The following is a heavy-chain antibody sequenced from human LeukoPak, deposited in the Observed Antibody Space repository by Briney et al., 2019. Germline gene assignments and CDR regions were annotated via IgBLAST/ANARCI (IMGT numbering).Heavy chain of an antibody. CDR3: ARAKEQPLTQNHWFADAFDI. D-gene: IGHD1/OR15-1a*01. CDR2: INPNSGGT. V-gene: IGHV1-2*02. J-gene: IGHJ3*02. CDR1: GYTFTGYY. Sequence: ASVKVSCKASGYTFTGYYMHWVRQAPGQGLEWMGWINPNSGGTNYAQKFQGRVTMTRDTSISTAYMELNRLRSDDTAVYYCARAKEQPLTQNHWFADAFDIWGQGTMVTVSS.